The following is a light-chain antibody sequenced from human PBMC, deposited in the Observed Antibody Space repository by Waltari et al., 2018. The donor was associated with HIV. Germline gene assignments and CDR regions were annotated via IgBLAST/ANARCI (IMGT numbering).Light chain of an antibody. V-gene: IGKV3-15*01. CDR1: QSVSSN. J-gene: IGKJ2*01. Sequence: EIVMTQSPATLSVSPGERATLSCRASQSVSSNLAWYQQKPGQAPRLLIYGASTRATGIPARVSGSGSGTEFTLTISSLQSEDFAFYYCQQYNNWPRTFGQGTKLEIK. CDR3: QQYNNWPRT. CDR2: GAS.